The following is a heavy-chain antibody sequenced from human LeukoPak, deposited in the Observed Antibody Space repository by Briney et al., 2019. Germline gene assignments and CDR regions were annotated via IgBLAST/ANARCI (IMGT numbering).Heavy chain of an antibody. J-gene: IGHJ4*02. CDR3: ASALRIYYYFDY. Sequence: GGSLRLSCAASGFTFSNYNMNWVRQAPGKGLEWVSSIRSSTTYVYYADSVKGRFTISRDNSKNTLYLQMNSLRAEDTAVYYCASALRIYYYFDYWGQRTLVTVSS. D-gene: IGHD1-26*01. V-gene: IGHV3-21*04. CDR2: IRSSTTYV. CDR1: GFTFSNYN.